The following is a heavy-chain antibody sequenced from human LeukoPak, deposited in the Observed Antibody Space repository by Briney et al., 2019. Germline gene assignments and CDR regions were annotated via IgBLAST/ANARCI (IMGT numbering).Heavy chain of an antibody. J-gene: IGHJ5*02. Sequence: ASVQVSCKVSRYTLTELSMHSVRQATGKRHAWTAGFDPEDGETIYAQKLQGRVTMNEDTSTDTAYMELSSLGSEDTAVYYCATVKYYDSSGYYFPRVWFDPWGQGTLVTVSS. CDR3: ATVKYYDSSGYYFPRVWFDP. D-gene: IGHD3-22*01. V-gene: IGHV1-24*01. CDR2: FDPEDGET. CDR1: RYTLTELS.